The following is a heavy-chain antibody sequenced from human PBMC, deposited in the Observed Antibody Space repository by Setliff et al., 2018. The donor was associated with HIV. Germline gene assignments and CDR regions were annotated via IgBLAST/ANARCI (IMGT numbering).Heavy chain of an antibody. D-gene: IGHD3-10*01. CDR1: GYSISSDYY. CDR2: FSPRGKT. V-gene: IGHV4-38-2*01. Sequence: SETLSLTCAVSGYSISSDYYWGWSRQPPGKGVGWVGSFSPRGKTYQNGSLKSRVTISIDRSRNQFSLKLTPVTAADTAIYYCASTTSGVSGSYPAHAFDIWGKGTMVTVS. J-gene: IGHJ3*02. CDR3: ASTTSGVSGSYPAHAFDI.